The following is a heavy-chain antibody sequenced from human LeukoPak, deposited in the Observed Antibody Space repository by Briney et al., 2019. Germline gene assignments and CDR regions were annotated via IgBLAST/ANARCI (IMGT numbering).Heavy chain of an antibody. CDR1: GVSFSGYY. J-gene: IGHJ4*02. D-gene: IGHD4-17*01. Sequence: SETLSLTCAVYGVSFSGYYWSWIRQPPGKGLEWIGEINHSGSTNYNTSLKGRVTISLDTSKNQFSLRLSSVTAADTAVYYCAREPADDYGDFNYFDHWGQGTLVTVSS. CDR2: INHSGST. CDR3: AREPADDYGDFNYFDH. V-gene: IGHV4-34*01.